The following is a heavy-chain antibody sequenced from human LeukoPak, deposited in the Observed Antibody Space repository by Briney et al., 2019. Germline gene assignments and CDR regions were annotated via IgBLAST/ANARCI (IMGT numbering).Heavy chain of an antibody. J-gene: IGHJ5*02. CDR2: ISYDGSNK. CDR3: ASLNWFDP. Sequence: QLGGSLRLSCAASGFTFSSYAMHWVRQAPGKGLEWVAVISYDGSNKYYADSVKGRFTISRDNSKNTLYLQMNSLRAEDTAVYYCASLNWFDPWGQGTLVTVSS. V-gene: IGHV3-30*04. CDR1: GFTFSSYA.